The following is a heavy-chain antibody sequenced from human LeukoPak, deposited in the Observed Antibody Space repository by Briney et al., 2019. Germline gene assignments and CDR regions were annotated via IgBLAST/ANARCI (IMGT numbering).Heavy chain of an antibody. Sequence: GGSLRLSYAASGFTFDDYGMSWVRQAPGKGLEWVSGINWNGGSTGYADSVKGRFTISRDNAKNSLYLQMNSLRAEDTALYYCARGYYYDSSGYYYGHAYWGQGTLVTVSS. CDR2: INWNGGST. CDR3: ARGYYYDSSGYYYGHAY. D-gene: IGHD3-22*01. V-gene: IGHV3-20*03. CDR1: GFTFDDYG. J-gene: IGHJ4*02.